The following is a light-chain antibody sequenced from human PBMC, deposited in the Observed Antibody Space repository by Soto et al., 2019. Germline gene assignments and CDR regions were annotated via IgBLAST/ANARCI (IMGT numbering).Light chain of an antibody. Sequence: QPPSTLPACHGDRVTIPCRARQSHSSWLAWYPPKPGKGPKLLIYDASNLQSWVPARVSGRGTWADFTLTISNLQAGKFATYFCPEASYFPITFRQGTRLEIK. V-gene: IGKV1-5*01. CDR2: DAS. CDR3: PEASYFPIT. CDR1: QSHSSW. J-gene: IGKJ5*01.